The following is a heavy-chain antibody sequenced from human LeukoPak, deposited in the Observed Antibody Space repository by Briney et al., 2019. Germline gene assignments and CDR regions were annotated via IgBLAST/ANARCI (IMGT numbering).Heavy chain of an antibody. V-gene: IGHV4-39*01. CDR2: IYYSGST. J-gene: IGHJ4*02. Sequence: SETLSLTCTVSGGSISSRSYYWGWIRQPPGKGLEWVGSIYYSGSTYYNASLKSRVTISVDTSKNQFSLRLSSVTGADTAVYSCARHSQERLFSYWGQGTLVTVSS. CDR1: GGSISSRSYY. D-gene: IGHD1-1*01. CDR3: ARHSQERLFSY.